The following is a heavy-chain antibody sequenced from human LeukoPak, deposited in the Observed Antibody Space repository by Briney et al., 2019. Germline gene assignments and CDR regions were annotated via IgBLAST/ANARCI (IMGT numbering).Heavy chain of an antibody. D-gene: IGHD6-19*01. CDR3: ARSQWQPTYNWFDP. CDR1: GGSISSYY. J-gene: IGHJ5*02. Sequence: PSETLSLTCTVSGGSISSYYWGWIRQPPGKGLEWIGSIYYSGSTYYNPSLKSRVTISVDTSKNQFSLKLSSVTAADTAVYYCARSQWQPTYNWFDPWGQGTLVTVSS. V-gene: IGHV4-39*01. CDR2: IYYSGST.